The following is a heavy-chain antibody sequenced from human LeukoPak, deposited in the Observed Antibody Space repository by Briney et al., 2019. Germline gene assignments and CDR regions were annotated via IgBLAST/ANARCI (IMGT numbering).Heavy chain of an antibody. J-gene: IGHJ3*02. CDR2: IYYSGST. Sequence: SQTLSPTCTVSSGSISSGGYYWSWIRQHPGKGLEWIGYIYYSGSTYYNPSLKSRVTISVDTSKNQFSLKLSSVTAADTAVYYCARVTMVRGDNAFDIWGQGTMVTVSS. CDR3: ARVTMVRGDNAFDI. CDR1: SGSISSGGYY. V-gene: IGHV4-31*03. D-gene: IGHD3-10*01.